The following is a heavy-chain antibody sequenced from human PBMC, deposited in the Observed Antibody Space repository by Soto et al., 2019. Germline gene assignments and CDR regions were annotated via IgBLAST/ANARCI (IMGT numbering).Heavy chain of an antibody. D-gene: IGHD2-15*01. V-gene: IGHV5-51*01. J-gene: IGHJ6*02. Sequence: GESLKISCKGSGYSFTSYWIGWVRQMPGKGLEWMGIIYPGDSDTRYSPPFQGQVTISADKSISTAYLQWSSLKASDTAMYYCARMGDVGDCSGGSCYSSYYYCKDVWGQGTTVTVSS. CDR2: IYPGDSDT. CDR1: GYSFTSYW. CDR3: ARMGDVGDCSGGSCYSSYYYCKDV.